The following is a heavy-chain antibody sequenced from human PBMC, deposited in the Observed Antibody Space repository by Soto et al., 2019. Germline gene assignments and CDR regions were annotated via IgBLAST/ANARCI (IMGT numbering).Heavy chain of an antibody. CDR1: GFTFSSYA. D-gene: IGHD5-12*01. J-gene: IGHJ4*02. Sequence: LRLSCAASGFTFSSYAMSWVRQAPGKGLEWVSAISGSGGSTYYADSVKGRFTISRDNSKNTLYLQMNSLRAEDTAVYYCAKGLSDRYSGYDYFDYWGQGTLVTVSS. V-gene: IGHV3-23*01. CDR2: ISGSGGST. CDR3: AKGLSDRYSGYDYFDY.